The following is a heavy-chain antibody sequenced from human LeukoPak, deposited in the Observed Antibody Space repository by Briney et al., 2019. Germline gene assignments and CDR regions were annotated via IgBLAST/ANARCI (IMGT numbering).Heavy chain of an antibody. J-gene: IGHJ4*02. CDR2: INPNSGGT. D-gene: IGHD5-18*01. CDR1: GYTFTSYG. V-gene: IGHV1-2*02. CDR3: ARVLHLSSYEGVFDY. Sequence: ASVKVSCKASGYTFTSYGISWVRQAPGQGLEWMGWINPNSGGTNYAQKFQGRVTMTRDTSISTAYMELSRLRSDDTAVYYCARVLHLSSYEGVFDYWGQGTLVTVSS.